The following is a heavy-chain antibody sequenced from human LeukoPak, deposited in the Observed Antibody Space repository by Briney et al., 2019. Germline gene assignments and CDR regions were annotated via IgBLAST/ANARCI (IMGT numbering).Heavy chain of an antibody. CDR2: ISYDGSDK. J-gene: IGHJ4*02. CDR1: GFTFNTYA. Sequence: GGSLRLSCAASGFTFNTYAMHWVRQAPGKGLEWVTIISYDGSDKYYADSVKGRFTISRDNSQNTLYLQMNSLRDEDTAVYYCARSSTRLPLTHWGQGTLVTVSS. CDR3: ARSSTRLPLTH. D-gene: IGHD4-11*01. V-gene: IGHV3-30*04.